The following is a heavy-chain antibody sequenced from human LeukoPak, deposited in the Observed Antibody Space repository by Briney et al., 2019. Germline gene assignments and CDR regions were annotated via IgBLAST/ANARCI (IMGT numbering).Heavy chain of an antibody. V-gene: IGHV3-74*01. Sequence: PGGSLRLSCAASGFTFSTYAMTWVRQAPGKGLVWVSRTNTDGSTTTYADSVKGRFTISRDNAKNTLYLQMNSLRAEDTAVYCCVRDLGAGAHWGQGTLVTVSS. CDR1: GFTFSTYA. J-gene: IGHJ4*02. CDR3: VRDLGAGAH. CDR2: TNTDGSTT. D-gene: IGHD1-26*01.